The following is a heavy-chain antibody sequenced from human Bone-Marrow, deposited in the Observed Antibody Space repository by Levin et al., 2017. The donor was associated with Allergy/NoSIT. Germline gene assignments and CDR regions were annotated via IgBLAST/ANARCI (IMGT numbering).Heavy chain of an antibody. J-gene: IGHJ6*02. CDR3: AKDIGVKDNFWSAYPFYYYNGLDV. V-gene: IGHV3-9*01. Sequence: LSLTCAASGFIFDNYAMHWVRQAPGKGLEWVAGITWNSDNIDYADFVKGRFTISRDSAKKSLYLQMNSLRTDDSALYYCAKDIGVKDNFWSAYPFYYYNGLDVWGQGTTVTVSS. CDR1: GFIFDNYA. D-gene: IGHD3-3*01. CDR2: ITWNSDNI.